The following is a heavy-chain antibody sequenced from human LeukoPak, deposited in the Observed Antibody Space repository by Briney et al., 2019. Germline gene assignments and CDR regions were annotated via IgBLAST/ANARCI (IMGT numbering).Heavy chain of an antibody. CDR2: IIPILGIA. V-gene: IGHV1-69*04. J-gene: IGHJ5*02. CDR1: GGTFSSYT. Sequence: SVKVSCKASGGTFSSYTISWVRQPPGQGLEWVGRIIPILGIANYAQKFQGRVTITADKSTSTAYMELSSLRSEDTAVYYCARDPPIVVVPAANGEYNWFDPWGQGTLVTVSS. CDR3: ARDPPIVVVPAANGEYNWFDP. D-gene: IGHD2-2*01.